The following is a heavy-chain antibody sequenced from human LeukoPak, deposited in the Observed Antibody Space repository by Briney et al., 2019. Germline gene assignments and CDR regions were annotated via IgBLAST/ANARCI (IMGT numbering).Heavy chain of an antibody. CDR1: GGSVSTAGYS. CDR3: ARVSFHSGGPGP. J-gene: IGHJ5*02. CDR2: IYYSGST. Sequence: SQTLSLTCTVSGGSVSTAGYSWNWIRQHPGKGLEWIGYIYYSGSTYYNPSLKSRVTISADTSTNQFSPNLSSVTAADTAVYYCARVSFHSGGPGPWGQGTLVTVSS. D-gene: IGHD2-15*01. V-gene: IGHV4-31*03.